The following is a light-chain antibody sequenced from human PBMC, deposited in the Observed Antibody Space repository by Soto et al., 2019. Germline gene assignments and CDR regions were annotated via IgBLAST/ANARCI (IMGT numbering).Light chain of an antibody. CDR3: SSFSSSPNI. V-gene: IGLV2-14*01. CDR2: EVN. CDR1: SSDVGDYKY. J-gene: IGLJ1*01. Sequence: QSALTQPASVSGSPGQSITISCTGTSSDVGDYKYVSWYQQHPGKAPKLIIFEVNNRPSGVSLRFSGSKSGNTASLTISGLRAEDEGDYYCSSFSSSPNIFGPGTKVTVL.